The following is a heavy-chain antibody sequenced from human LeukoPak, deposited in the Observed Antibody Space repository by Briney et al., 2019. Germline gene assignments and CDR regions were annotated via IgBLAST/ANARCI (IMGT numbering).Heavy chain of an antibody. D-gene: IGHD3-22*01. CDR2: ISSSGST. J-gene: IGHJ3*02. Sequence: ASETLSLTCTVSGGSISSNSYYWGWIRQPAGKGLEWIGRISSSGSTNYNPSLKSRVTISVDTSKNQFSLKLSSVTAADTAVYFCARGPYSYDSSGAFDIWGQGTMVTVSS. CDR1: GGSISSNSYY. CDR3: ARGPYSYDSSGAFDI. V-gene: IGHV4-61*02.